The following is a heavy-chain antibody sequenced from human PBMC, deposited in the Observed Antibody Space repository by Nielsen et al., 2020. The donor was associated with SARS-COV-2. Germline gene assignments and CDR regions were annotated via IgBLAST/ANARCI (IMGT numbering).Heavy chain of an antibody. CDR1: GFTFSSYW. V-gene: IGHV3-74*01. CDR2: INSDGSST. CDR3: ARDRANMFYYDSSGFYGAGMDV. Sequence: GESLKISCAASGFTFSSYWMHWVRQAPGKGLVWVSRINSDGSSTSYADSVKGRFTISRDNSKNTLYLHMNSLKADDTAVYYCARDRANMFYYDSSGFYGAGMDVWGQGTTVTVSS. D-gene: IGHD3-22*01. J-gene: IGHJ6*02.